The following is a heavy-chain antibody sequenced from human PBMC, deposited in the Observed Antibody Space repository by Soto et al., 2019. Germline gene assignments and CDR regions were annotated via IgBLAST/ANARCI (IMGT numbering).Heavy chain of an antibody. V-gene: IGHV2-5*02. J-gene: IGHJ4*02. D-gene: IGHD5-18*01. CDR3: AHGEYSSDGLCFFDY. CDR1: GFSLNASGLG. Sequence: SGPTLVNPTHTLTLTCTLSGFSLNASGLGVGWIRQPPGKSLEWLALIYWDDGKRYSPALKNRLTVTKDTLNNQVVLTMTNMEPADTGTHYCAHGEYSSDGLCFFDYWGQGTLVTVSS. CDR2: IYWDDGK.